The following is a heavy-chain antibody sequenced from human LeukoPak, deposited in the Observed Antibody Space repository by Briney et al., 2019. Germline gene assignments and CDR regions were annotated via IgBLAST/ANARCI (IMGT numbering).Heavy chain of an antibody. D-gene: IGHD1/OR15-1a*01. CDR3: ARDGYGNNYMDV. J-gene: IGHJ6*03. V-gene: IGHV3-53*01. Sequence: GGSLRLSCAASGFSVSSNFMSWVRQAPGKGLEWVSVIYSGGTTYYADSVKGRFTVSRDNSKNTLSLQMNSLRAEDTAVYYCARDGYGNNYMDVWGKGTTVTVSS. CDR2: IYSGGTT. CDR1: GFSVSSNF.